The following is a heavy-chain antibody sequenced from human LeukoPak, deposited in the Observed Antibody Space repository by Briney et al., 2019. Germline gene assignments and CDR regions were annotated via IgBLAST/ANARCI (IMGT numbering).Heavy chain of an antibody. CDR1: GFTFNRGW. J-gene: IGHJ1*01. CDR3: TSWGDTTAEYFQR. CDR2: INPDGRDT. V-gene: IGHV3-7*01. Sequence: GGSLRLSCVVSGFTFNRGWMNWVRQAPGKGLEWVAHINPDGRDTYYVDSVKGRITISRDNAENSMYLQMNSLRVEDTAVYYCTSWGDTTAEYFQRWGQGTLVTVSS. D-gene: IGHD2-21*02.